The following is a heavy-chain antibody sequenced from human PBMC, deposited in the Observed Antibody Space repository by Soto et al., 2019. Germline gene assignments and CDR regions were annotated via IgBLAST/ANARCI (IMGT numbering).Heavy chain of an antibody. CDR1: GFTFSTYS. CDR3: ARGPFNQYYYQMDV. Sequence: GSLRLSCAASGFTFSTYSMNWVRQAPGKGLEWVSYISSSSSTIFYADSVKGRFTISRDDAKNSLYLQMNSLRAEDTAVYYCARGPFNQYYYQMDVWGKGTTVTVSS. CDR2: ISSSSSTI. J-gene: IGHJ6*03. V-gene: IGHV3-48*04.